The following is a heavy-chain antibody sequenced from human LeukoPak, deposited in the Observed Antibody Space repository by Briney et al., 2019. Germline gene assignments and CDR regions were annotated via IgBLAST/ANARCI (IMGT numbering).Heavy chain of an antibody. J-gene: IGHJ4*02. CDR2: FDSENNKM. CDR3: ATDRVYRSSGRSWGFFDY. D-gene: IGHD6-19*01. Sequence: ASVNVSYTLSGYSLTYLSIHWVREAPGEGLEWMGGFDSENNKMVYSQKFQGRVTMTEDTSADTAYMELTSLRSEDTAVYFCATDRVYRSSGRSWGFFDYWGQGTLVIVSS. V-gene: IGHV1-24*01. CDR1: GYSLTYLS.